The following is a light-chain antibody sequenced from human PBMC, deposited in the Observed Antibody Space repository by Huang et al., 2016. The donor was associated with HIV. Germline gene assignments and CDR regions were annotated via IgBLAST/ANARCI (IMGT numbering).Light chain of an antibody. Sequence: DIQMTQSPSSLSASVGDRVTLTCRASQDIRNSVAWYQHKPGKAPKLLLHDASRLESGVPSRFSGSGSGTNYTLTISGLQPEDAATYYCQQYYTSRAFGQGTKVEIK. J-gene: IGKJ1*01. CDR2: DAS. CDR3: QQYYTSRA. CDR1: QDIRNS. V-gene: IGKV1-NL1*01.